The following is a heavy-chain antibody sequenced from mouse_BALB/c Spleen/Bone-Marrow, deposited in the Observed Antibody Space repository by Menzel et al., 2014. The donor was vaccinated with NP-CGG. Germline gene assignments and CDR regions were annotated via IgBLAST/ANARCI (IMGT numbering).Heavy chain of an antibody. Sequence: VQLQQSGPELVKPGASVKISCKASGYSFTGYYMHWVKQSHGNSLDWIGYIYPYNGVSSYNQKFKGKATLTVDKFSSAAYMELRSLTSDDSAVYYCESRGEYFDVWGAGTTVTVSS. V-gene: IGHV1-31*01. J-gene: IGHJ1*01. CDR3: ESRGEYFDV. CDR1: GYSFTGYY. CDR2: IYPYNGVS.